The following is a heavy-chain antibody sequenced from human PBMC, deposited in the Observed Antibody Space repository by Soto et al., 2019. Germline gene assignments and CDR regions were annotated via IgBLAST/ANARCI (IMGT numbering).Heavy chain of an antibody. J-gene: IGHJ6*02. V-gene: IGHV3-30*18. CDR3: AKDLLRDYSYGMDV. CDR2: ISYDGSNK. Sequence: LRLSCAASGFTFSSYGMHWVRQAPGKGLEWVAVISYDGSNKYYADSVKGRFTISRDNSKNTLYLQMNSLRAEDTAVYYCAKDLLRDYSYGMDVWGQGTTVTVSS. CDR1: GFTFSSYG.